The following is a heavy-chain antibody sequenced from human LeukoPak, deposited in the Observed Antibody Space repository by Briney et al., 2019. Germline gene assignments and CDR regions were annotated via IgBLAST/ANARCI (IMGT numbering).Heavy chain of an antibody. CDR2: IIPIFGTA. Sequence: SAKVSCKASGGTFSSYAISWVRQAPGQGLGWMGGIIPIFGTANYAQKFQGRVTITADKSTSTAYMELSSLRSEDTAVYYCARSGGPGDAFDIWGQGTMVTVSS. CDR3: ARSGGPGDAFDI. J-gene: IGHJ3*02. CDR1: GGTFSSYA. V-gene: IGHV1-69*06. D-gene: IGHD3-10*01.